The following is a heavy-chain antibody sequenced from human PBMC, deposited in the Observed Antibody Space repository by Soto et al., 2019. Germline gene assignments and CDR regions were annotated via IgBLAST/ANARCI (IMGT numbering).Heavy chain of an antibody. CDR2: IKQDGSEK. D-gene: IGHD2-15*01. V-gene: IGHV3-7*03. Sequence: GGSLGLSCAASGFTFSSYWMSWVRQAPGKGLEWVANIKQDGSEKYYVDSVKGRFTISRDNAKNSLYLQMNSLRAEDTAVYYCARKMNVTAYYFDYWGQGTLVTVSS. CDR1: GFTFSSYW. J-gene: IGHJ4*02. CDR3: ARKMNVTAYYFDY.